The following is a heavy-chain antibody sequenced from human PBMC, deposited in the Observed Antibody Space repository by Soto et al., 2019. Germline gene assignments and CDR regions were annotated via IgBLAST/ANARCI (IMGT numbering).Heavy chain of an antibody. V-gene: IGHV4-30-4*01. D-gene: IGHD3-22*01. CDR2: IYYSGST. J-gene: IGHJ3*02. CDR3: ARWGGGYYDSSGYYADAFDI. Sequence: SETLSLTCTVSGGSISSGDYYWSWIRPPPGKGLEWIGYIYYSGSTYYNPSLKSRVTISVDTSSNQFSLKLTSVTAADTAVYYCARWGGGYYDSSGYYADAFDIWGQGTMVTVSS. CDR1: GGSISSGDYY.